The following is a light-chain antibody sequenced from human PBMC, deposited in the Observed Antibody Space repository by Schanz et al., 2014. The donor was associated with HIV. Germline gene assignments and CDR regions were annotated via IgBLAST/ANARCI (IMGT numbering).Light chain of an antibody. CDR2: DVS. Sequence: QSALTQPASVSGSPGQSITISCTEINSDVGGYNFVSWYQQHPGKAPKLMIYDVSNRPSGVSSRFSGSKSGNTASLTISGLQAEDEADYYCCSYGGNNNFVFGTGTKLTV. CDR1: NSDVGGYNF. V-gene: IGLV2-14*03. CDR3: CSYGGNNNFV. J-gene: IGLJ1*01.